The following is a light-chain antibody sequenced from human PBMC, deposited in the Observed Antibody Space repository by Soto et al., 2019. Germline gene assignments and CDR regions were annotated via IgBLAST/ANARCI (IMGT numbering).Light chain of an antibody. J-gene: IGKJ5*01. CDR2: DAS. CDR3: QQSYGTPIT. V-gene: IGKV1-39*01. CDR1: QGIRND. Sequence: IPMTQSPSSLSASVGDRVTITCRASQGIRNDLGWYQQKPGKAPKLLIYDASSLESEVPSRFSGSGSGTDFTLTITSLQPEDFATYYCQQSYGTPITFGQGTRLEIK.